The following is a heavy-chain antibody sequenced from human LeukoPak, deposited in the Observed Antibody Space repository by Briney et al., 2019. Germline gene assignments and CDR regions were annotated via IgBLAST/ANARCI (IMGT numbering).Heavy chain of an antibody. V-gene: IGHV3-21*01. CDR3: ARSYCSGGSCYSGYSLY. D-gene: IGHD2-15*01. Sequence: GGSLRLSCAASGFTFSSYRMNWVRQAPGKGLEWVSSISSSSSYIYYADSVKGRFTISRDNAKNSLYLQMNSLRAEDTAVYYCARSYCSGGSCYSGYSLYWGQGTLVTVSS. CDR1: GFTFSSYR. J-gene: IGHJ4*02. CDR2: ISSSSSYI.